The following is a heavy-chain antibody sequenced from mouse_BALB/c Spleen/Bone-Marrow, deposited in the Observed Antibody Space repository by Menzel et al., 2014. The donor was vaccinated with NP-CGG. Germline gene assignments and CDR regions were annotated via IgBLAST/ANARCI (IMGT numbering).Heavy chain of an antibody. CDR1: GVTFTDYY. CDR3: ARDMRHIEY. V-gene: IGHV7-3*02. CDR2: IRNKANGYTT. Sequence: EVQRVESGGGLVQPGGSLRLSCTTSGVTFTDYYVSWVRQPPGKALEWLGFIRNKANGYTTEYSASVKGRFTISRDNSPRNLYLQMNPPRAQPSVTYYCARDMRHIEYWGEGTPLTVS. J-gene: IGHJ2*01.